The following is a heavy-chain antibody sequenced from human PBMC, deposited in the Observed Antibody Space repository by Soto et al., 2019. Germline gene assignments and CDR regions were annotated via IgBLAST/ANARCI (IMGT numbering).Heavy chain of an antibody. D-gene: IGHD3-22*01. V-gene: IGHV1-2*04. CDR1: GYTFTGYY. J-gene: IGHJ4*02. CDR3: ARSGVYYDSSGYYSYYFDY. CDR2: INPNSGGT. Sequence: ASVKVSCKASGYTFTGYYMHWVRQAPGQGLEWMGWINPNSGGTNYAQKFQGWVTMTRDTSISTAYMELSRLRSDDTAVYYCARSGVYYDSSGYYSYYFDYWGQGTLVTVSS.